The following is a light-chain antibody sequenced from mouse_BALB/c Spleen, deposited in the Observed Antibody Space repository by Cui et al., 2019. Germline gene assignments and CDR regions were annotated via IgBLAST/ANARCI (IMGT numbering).Light chain of an antibody. J-gene: IGKJ2*01. CDR3: QQYNSYPRT. CDR2: SAS. CDR1: QNVGTN. V-gene: IGKV6-15*01. Sequence: IVLTQSQKFMSTSVGDRVSVTCKASQNVGTNVAWYQQKPGQSPKALIYSASCRYSGVPDRFTGSGSGTDFTLTISNVQSEDLAEYFCQQYNSYPRTFGGGTKLEIK.